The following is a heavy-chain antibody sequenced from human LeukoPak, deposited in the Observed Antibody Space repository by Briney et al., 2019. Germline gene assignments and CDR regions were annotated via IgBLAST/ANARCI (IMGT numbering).Heavy chain of an antibody. CDR1: GFTLSSYW. D-gene: IGHD2-8*02. J-gene: IGHJ4*02. CDR2: IKQDGSEQ. CDR3: VLDCCTGSGFEH. V-gene: IGHV3-7*03. Sequence: PGGSLRLSCAASGFTLSSYWMRWVRQAPGKGLEWVANIKQDGSEQYYVDSVKGRFTISRDHAKNFLDLELNSLTVDDRALHYCVLDCCTGSGFEHWGQGTLVTVST.